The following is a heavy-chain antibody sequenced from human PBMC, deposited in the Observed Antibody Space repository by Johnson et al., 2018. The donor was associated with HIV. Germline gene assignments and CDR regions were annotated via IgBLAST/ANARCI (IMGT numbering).Heavy chain of an antibody. CDR1: GFTFSGYW. CDR3: AIGRGEFPRHAFDI. V-gene: IGHV3-7*01. CDR2: IKQGGSEK. J-gene: IGHJ3*02. D-gene: IGHD3-10*01. Sequence: VQLVESGGGLVRPGESLRLSCVASGFTFSGYWMTWVRQAPGKGLEWVANIKQGGSEKYYVDSVKGRFTISKDNSRNTLFLHMNSLRADDTAVYYCAIGRGEFPRHAFDICGQGTMVTVSS.